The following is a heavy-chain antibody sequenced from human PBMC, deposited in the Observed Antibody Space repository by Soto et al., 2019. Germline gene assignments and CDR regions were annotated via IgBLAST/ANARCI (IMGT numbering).Heavy chain of an antibody. Sequence: SQTLSLPCTVSGGSISSSSYYWGWIRQPPGKGLEWIGSIYYSGSTYYNPSLKSRVTISVDTSKNQFSLKLSSVTAADTAVYYCARQSYGDYVLDYWGQGTLVTVSS. J-gene: IGHJ4*02. CDR1: GGSISSSSYY. CDR2: IYYSGST. V-gene: IGHV4-39*01. CDR3: ARQSYGDYVLDY. D-gene: IGHD4-17*01.